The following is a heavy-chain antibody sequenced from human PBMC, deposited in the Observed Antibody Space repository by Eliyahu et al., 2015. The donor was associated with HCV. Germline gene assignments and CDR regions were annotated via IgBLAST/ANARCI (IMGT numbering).Heavy chain of an antibody. CDR3: ATDYGDYGTNLPTGFDY. CDR2: ITSKTVGGTT. Sequence: EVQLVESGGGLVKPGGSLRLSCAVSGFTFRNAWMGWVRQAPGKGLEWVGRITSKTVGGTTDYTVPVKGRFTISRDDSKDTLYLQMNGLKTDDTGVYYCATDYGDYGTNLPTGFDYWGQGTLVTVSS. V-gene: IGHV3-15*01. CDR1: GFTFRNAW. J-gene: IGHJ4*02. D-gene: IGHD4-17*01.